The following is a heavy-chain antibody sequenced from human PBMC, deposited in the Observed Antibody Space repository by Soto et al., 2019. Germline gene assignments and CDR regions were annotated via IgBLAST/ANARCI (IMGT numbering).Heavy chain of an antibody. CDR1: GFTFSSYA. V-gene: IGHV3-23*01. Sequence: PGGSLRLSCAASGFTFSSYAMNWVRQAPGKGLEWVSTISGSGGSTYYADSVKGRFTISRDNSKNTLSLQMNSLRAEDTAVYYCAKDRLRIDYWGQGTLVTVSS. D-gene: IGHD4-17*01. CDR2: ISGSGGST. J-gene: IGHJ4*02. CDR3: AKDRLRIDY.